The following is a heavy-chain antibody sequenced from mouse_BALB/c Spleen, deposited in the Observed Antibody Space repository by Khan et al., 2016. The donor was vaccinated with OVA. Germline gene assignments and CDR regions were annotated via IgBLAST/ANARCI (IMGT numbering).Heavy chain of an antibody. CDR1: GSSSTSYG. Sequence: QVQLKQSGPGLVAPSQSLSITCTVSGSSSTSYGVSWARQTPGKGLDWLGVIWSGGNTNYHSSLKSRLSITKDNSKSQVLLILNSLQTDDTATYCCAIIFYGYVWFAYWGQGTLVTVSA. J-gene: IGHJ3*01. CDR2: IWSGGNT. D-gene: IGHD2-2*01. CDR3: AIIFYGYVWFAY. V-gene: IGHV2-3*01.